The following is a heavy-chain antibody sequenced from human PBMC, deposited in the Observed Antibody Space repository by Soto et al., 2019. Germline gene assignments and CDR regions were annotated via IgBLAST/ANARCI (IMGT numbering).Heavy chain of an antibody. CDR1: GFTFSSYV. J-gene: IGHJ3*02. Sequence: EVQLLESGGGLVQPGGSLRLSCAASGFTFSSYVMNWVRQAPGKGLEWVSTISGSGGSTYCADSVEGRFTFSRDNSKNTLHLLMNSLRAEDTAVYYCAKGGRNGWYDAFDIWGQGTMVTVSS. CDR2: ISGSGGST. V-gene: IGHV3-23*01. CDR3: AKGGRNGWYDAFDI. D-gene: IGHD6-19*01.